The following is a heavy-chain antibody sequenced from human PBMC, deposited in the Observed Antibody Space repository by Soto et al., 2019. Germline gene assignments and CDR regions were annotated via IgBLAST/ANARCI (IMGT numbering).Heavy chain of an antibody. D-gene: IGHD1-1*01. CDR2: IYYSGSS. CDR3: ARHSNEYRTSFAY. Sequence: QLQLQESGPGLVKPSETLSLTCTVSGGSTSGYYWSWIRQPPGKGLEWIAYIYYSGSSNSNPSLNSRVTISVDTSKNQFSLKLSSVTAADTAVYYCARHSNEYRTSFAYWGQGTLVTVSS. J-gene: IGHJ4*02. CDR1: GGSTSGYY. V-gene: IGHV4-59*08.